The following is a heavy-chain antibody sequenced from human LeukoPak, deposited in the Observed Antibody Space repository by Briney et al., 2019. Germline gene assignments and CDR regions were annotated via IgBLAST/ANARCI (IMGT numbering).Heavy chain of an antibody. CDR3: ARDITMMCCSRAFDI. CDR1: GFTVSSNY. D-gene: IGHD3-22*01. CDR2: LFSGGST. J-gene: IGHJ3*02. Sequence: QPGGSLRHSCAGSGFTVSSNYMRWVRPAPGKGLEGVSVLFSGGSTYYADSVQGRFTVSRDNSKNTIFLQKNSLRADDTAVYYCARDITMMCCSRAFDIWGQGTMVTVSS. V-gene: IGHV3-53*01.